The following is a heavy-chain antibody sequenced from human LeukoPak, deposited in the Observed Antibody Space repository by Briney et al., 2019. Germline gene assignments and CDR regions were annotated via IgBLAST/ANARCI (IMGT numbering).Heavy chain of an antibody. CDR2: IIPIFGTA. V-gene: IGHV1-69*06. CDR1: GGTFSSYA. Sequence: ASVTVSCKASGGTFSSYAISWVRQAPGQGLEWMGGIIPIFGTANYAQKFQGRVTITADKSTSTAYMELSSLRSEDTAVYYCAREEVSSSWYDAFDIWGQGTMVTVPS. D-gene: IGHD6-13*01. CDR3: AREEVSSSWYDAFDI. J-gene: IGHJ3*02.